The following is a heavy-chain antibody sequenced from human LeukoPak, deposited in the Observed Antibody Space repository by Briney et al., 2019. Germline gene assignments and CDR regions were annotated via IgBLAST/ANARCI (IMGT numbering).Heavy chain of an antibody. J-gene: IGHJ4*02. Sequence: SETLSLTCTVSGGSISNYYWSWIRQPAGKGLEWIGSIYYSGSTYYNPSLKSRVTISVDTSKNQFSLKLSSVTAADTAVYYCARGHYGGSFDYWGQGTLVTVSS. CDR2: IYYSGST. CDR3: ARGHYGGSFDY. D-gene: IGHD4-23*01. CDR1: GGSISNYY. V-gene: IGHV4-4*07.